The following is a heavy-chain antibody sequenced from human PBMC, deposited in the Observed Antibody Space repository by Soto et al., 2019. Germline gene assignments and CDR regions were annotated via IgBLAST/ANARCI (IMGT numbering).Heavy chain of an antibody. D-gene: IGHD6-19*01. CDR3: ARESGSGWADYYYYGMDV. V-gene: IGHV3-30-3*01. J-gene: IGHJ6*02. Sequence: QVQLVESGGGVVQPGRSLRLSCAASGFTFSSYARHWVRQAPGKGLEWVAVLSYDGSNKYYADSVKGRFTISGDNSKNPLYLQMNSLRAEDTAVYYCARESGSGWADYYYYGMDVWGQGTTVTVSS. CDR1: GFTFSSYA. CDR2: LSYDGSNK.